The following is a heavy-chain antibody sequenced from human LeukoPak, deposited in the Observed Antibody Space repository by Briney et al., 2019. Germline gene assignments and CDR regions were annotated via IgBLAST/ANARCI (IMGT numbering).Heavy chain of an antibody. CDR1: GFTFSSYS. Sequence: GGSLRLSCAASGFTFSSYSMNWVRQAPGKGLEWVSSISSSSSYIYYADSVKGRFTISRDNAKNSLYLQMNSLRAEDTAVYYCARDIFLSGIAAVRSAFDIWGQGTMVTVSS. D-gene: IGHD6-13*01. CDR3: ARDIFLSGIAAVRSAFDI. CDR2: ISSSSSYI. J-gene: IGHJ3*02. V-gene: IGHV3-21*01.